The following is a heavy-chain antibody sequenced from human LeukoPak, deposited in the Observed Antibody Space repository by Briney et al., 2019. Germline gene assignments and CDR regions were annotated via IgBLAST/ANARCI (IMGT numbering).Heavy chain of an antibody. J-gene: IGHJ6*03. Sequence: SETLSLTCAVYGGSFSGYYWSWIRQPPGKGLEWIGEINHSGSTNYNPSLKSRVTISVDTSKNQFSLKLSSVTAADTAVYYCARHTIYYYMDVWGKGTTVTISS. CDR2: INHSGST. CDR3: ARHTIYYYMDV. V-gene: IGHV4-34*01. CDR1: GGSFSGYY. D-gene: IGHD3-9*01.